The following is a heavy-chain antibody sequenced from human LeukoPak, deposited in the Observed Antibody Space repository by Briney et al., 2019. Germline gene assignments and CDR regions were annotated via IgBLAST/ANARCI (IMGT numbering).Heavy chain of an antibody. CDR3: ARDQRITMVRGVISTRPFDY. CDR1: GFTFSSYA. CDR2: ISYDGSNK. D-gene: IGHD3-10*01. J-gene: IGHJ4*02. V-gene: IGHV3-30*04. Sequence: PGRSLRLSCAASGFTFSSYAMHWVRQAPGKGLEWVAVISYDGSNKYYADSVKGRFTISRDNSKNTLYLQMNSLRAEDTAVYYCARDQRITMVRGVISTRPFDYWGQGTLVTVSS.